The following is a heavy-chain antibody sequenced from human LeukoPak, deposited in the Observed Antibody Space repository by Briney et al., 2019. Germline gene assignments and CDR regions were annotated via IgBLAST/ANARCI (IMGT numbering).Heavy chain of an antibody. CDR2: IIPIFGTA. Sequence: SVKVSCKASGGTFSSYAISWVRQAPGQGLEWMGGIIPIFGTATYAQKFQGRVPITTDESTSTACMELSSLRFEDTAVYYCARGPLYCSSTSCYSPGYYYYYRDVWGKGTTVSVSS. D-gene: IGHD2-2*01. CDR1: GGTFSSYA. J-gene: IGHJ6*03. CDR3: ARGPLYCSSTSCYSPGYYYYYRDV. V-gene: IGHV1-69*05.